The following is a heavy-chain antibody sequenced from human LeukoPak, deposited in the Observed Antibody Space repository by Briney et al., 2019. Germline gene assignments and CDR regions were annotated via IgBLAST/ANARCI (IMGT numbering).Heavy chain of an antibody. V-gene: IGHV3-23*01. CDR2: ISGGGRT. D-gene: IGHD6-19*01. CDR1: GFTFSIYA. Sequence: GGSLRLSCAASGFTFSIYAMSWVRQAPGKGLDWVSGISGGGRTYYADSVKGRFTISRDNSKNTLYLQMNSLRAEDTAVYYCAKEQSSSEGYNWFDPWGQGTLVTVSS. J-gene: IGHJ5*02. CDR3: AKEQSSSEGYNWFDP.